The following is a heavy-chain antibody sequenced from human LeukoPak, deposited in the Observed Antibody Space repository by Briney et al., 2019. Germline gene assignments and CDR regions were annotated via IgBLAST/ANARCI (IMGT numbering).Heavy chain of an antibody. CDR3: ARLAYCGGECHRTTRGYFQH. CDR1: GYSFTDYW. CDR2: IYPGDSDT. Sequence: GESLKISCKGSGYSFTDYWIGWVRQMPGKGLEWMGIIYPGDSDTTYSPSSQGQVTISADKSITTAYLQWSSLKASDTAMYYCARLAYCGGECHRTTRGYFQHWGQGTLVTVSS. D-gene: IGHD2-21*01. V-gene: IGHV5-51*01. J-gene: IGHJ1*01.